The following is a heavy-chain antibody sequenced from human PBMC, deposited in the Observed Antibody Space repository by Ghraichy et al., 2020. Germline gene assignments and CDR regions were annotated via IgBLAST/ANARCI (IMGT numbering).Heavy chain of an antibody. CDR1: GFTFSSCA. CDR2: ISYDGSNK. CDR3: ARATAPGSYCSSTSCYLPDY. J-gene: IGHJ4*02. D-gene: IGHD2-2*01. Sequence: LSLTCAASGFTFSSCAMHWVRQAPGKGLEWVAVISYDGSNKYYADSVKGRFTISRDNSKNTLYLQMNSLRAEDTAVYYCARATAPGSYCSSTSCYLPDYWGQGTLVTVSS. V-gene: IGHV3-30-3*01.